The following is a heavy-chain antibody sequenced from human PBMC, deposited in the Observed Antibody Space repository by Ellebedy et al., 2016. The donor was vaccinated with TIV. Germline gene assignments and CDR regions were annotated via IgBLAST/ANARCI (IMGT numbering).Heavy chain of an antibody. D-gene: IGHD3-10*01. CDR3: ATTYGSESYN. Sequence: GESLKISCAASGFTFSNSAMSWVRQAPGRGLEWVSVISGGGETPYFADSVKGRFTIHRDNSKNTLYLQMNSLRTEDTAMYYCATTYGSESYNWGQGTLVTVSS. J-gene: IGHJ4*02. CDR1: GFTFSNSA. V-gene: IGHV3-23*01. CDR2: ISGGGETP.